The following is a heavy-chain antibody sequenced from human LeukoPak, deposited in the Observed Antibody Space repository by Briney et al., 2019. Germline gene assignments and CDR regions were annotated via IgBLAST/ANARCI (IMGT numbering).Heavy chain of an antibody. D-gene: IGHD2-15*01. V-gene: IGHV4-59*01. CDR3: ARDGSGPYCSGGSCYSFRSQGHYFDY. CDR2: IYYSGST. J-gene: IGHJ4*02. CDR1: GGSISSYY. Sequence: SETLSLTCTVSGGSISSYYWSWIRQPPGKGLEWIGYIYYSGSTNYNPSLKSRVTISVDTSKNQFSLKLSSVTAADTAVYHCARDGSGPYCSGGSCYSFRSQGHYFDYWGQGTLVTVSS.